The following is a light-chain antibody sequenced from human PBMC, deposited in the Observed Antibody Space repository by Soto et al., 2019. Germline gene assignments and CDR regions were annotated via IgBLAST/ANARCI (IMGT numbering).Light chain of an antibody. CDR1: SRHSSYV. CDR2: LNNDGSH. Sequence: QLVLTQSPSASASLGASVKLTCTLSSRHSSYVIAWHQHQPEKGPRYLMKLNNDGSHIKGDGIPDRFSGSTSGAERYLTISSLQSEDEADYYCQTWGTGMVFGGGTKVTVL. CDR3: QTWGTGMV. V-gene: IGLV4-69*01. J-gene: IGLJ2*01.